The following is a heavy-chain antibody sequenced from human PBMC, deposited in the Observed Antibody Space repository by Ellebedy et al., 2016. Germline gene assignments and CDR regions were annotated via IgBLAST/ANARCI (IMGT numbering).Heavy chain of an antibody. CDR1: GGTFSSYA. Sequence: ASVKVSCXASGGTFSSYAISWVRQATGQGLEWMGWMNPNSGNTGYAQKFQGRVTMTRNTSISTAYMELSSLRSEDTAVYYCARVPAPISYYDSSGHYYYMDVWGKGTTVTVSS. J-gene: IGHJ6*03. CDR3: ARVPAPISYYDSSGHYYYMDV. D-gene: IGHD3-22*01. CDR2: MNPNSGNT. V-gene: IGHV1-8*02.